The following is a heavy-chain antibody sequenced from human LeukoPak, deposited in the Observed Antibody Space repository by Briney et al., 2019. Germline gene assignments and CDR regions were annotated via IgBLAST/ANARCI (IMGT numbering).Heavy chain of an antibody. D-gene: IGHD4-17*01. CDR3: AKAASKRTDYGDYAFYYYMDV. CDR2: ISYDGRSK. V-gene: IGHV3-30*18. Sequence: QTGRSLRLSCAASGFTFSSYGMHWVRQAPGKGLEWVAVISYDGRSKYYADSVKGRFTISRDNSKNTLNLQMSSLRAEDTAVYYCAKAASKRTDYGDYAFYYYMDVWGKGTTVTISS. J-gene: IGHJ6*03. CDR1: GFTFSSYG.